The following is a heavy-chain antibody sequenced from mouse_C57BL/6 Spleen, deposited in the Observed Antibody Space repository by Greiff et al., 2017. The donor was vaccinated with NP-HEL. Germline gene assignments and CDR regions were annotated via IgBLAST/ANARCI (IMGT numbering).Heavy chain of an antibody. CDR3: ASCYCNYVDYFDY. CDR1: GYTFTSYW. CDR2: IHPNSGST. Sequence: QVQLQQPGAELVKPGASVKLSCKASGYTFTSYWMHWVKQRPGQGLEWIGMIHPNSGSTNYNEKFKSKATLTVDKSSSTAYMQLSSLTSEDSAFYYCASCYCNYVDYFDYWGQGTTLTVSS. J-gene: IGHJ2*01. V-gene: IGHV1-64*01. D-gene: IGHD2-1*01.